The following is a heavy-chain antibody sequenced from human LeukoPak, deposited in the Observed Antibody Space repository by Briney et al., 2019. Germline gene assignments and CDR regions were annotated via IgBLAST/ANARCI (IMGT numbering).Heavy chain of an antibody. J-gene: IGHJ4*02. CDR3: AKGGSFWSDTRDYFDY. CDR2: ISGGSGNI. Sequence: PGGSLRLSCSVSGFTFSNYAMHWVRQAPGKGLEWVSLISGGSGNIYYVDSVKGRFTISRDNSKNTLYVQMTSLRAEDTAIYYCAKGGSFWSDTRDYFDYWGQGTLVTVSS. CDR1: GFTFSNYA. D-gene: IGHD3-3*01. V-gene: IGHV3-23*01.